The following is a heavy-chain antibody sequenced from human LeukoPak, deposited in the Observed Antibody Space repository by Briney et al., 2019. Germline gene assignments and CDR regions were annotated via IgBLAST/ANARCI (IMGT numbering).Heavy chain of an antibody. CDR3: ATYYLGGYYDSSGYSLDY. J-gene: IGHJ4*02. Sequence: ASVKVSCKVSGYTLTELSMHWVRQAPGKGREWMGGFDPEDGETIYAQKFQGRVTMTEDTSTDTAYMELSSLRSEDTAVYYWATYYLGGYYDSSGYSLDYWGQGTLVTVSS. D-gene: IGHD3-22*01. CDR1: GYTLTELS. V-gene: IGHV1-24*01. CDR2: FDPEDGET.